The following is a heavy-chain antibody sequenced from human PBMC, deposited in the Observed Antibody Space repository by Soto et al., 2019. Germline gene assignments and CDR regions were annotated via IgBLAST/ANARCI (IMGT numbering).Heavy chain of an antibody. D-gene: IGHD1-7*01. V-gene: IGHV5-51*01. CDR1: GYFFTHFW. Sequence: PGESLKISCEASGYFFTHFWIGWVRQMPGKGLEWMGYVYPGDPDIRYSPPFRGQVTISADKSISTAYLQWSSLKASDTAMYYCARKYNWNYGIDYWGQGTLVTVSS. CDR2: VYPGDPDI. J-gene: IGHJ4*02. CDR3: ARKYNWNYGIDY.